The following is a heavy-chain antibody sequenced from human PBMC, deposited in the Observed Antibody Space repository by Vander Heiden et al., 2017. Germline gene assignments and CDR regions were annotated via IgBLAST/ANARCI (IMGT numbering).Heavy chain of an antibody. CDR3: ARNTSQVMVVAATPNKHNWFDP. Sequence: QLQLQESGPGLVKPAETLSLICTVSGGSISGSNDYWGWNRQSPGKGLEWIGSVYYSGSPHYNPSLKSRVTMSVDTSKNQFSLRLNSVTAADTAVYFCARNTSQVMVVAATPNKHNWFDPWGRGTLVTVSS. CDR1: GGSISGSNDY. D-gene: IGHD2-15*01. V-gene: IGHV4-39*01. J-gene: IGHJ5*02. CDR2: VYYSGSP.